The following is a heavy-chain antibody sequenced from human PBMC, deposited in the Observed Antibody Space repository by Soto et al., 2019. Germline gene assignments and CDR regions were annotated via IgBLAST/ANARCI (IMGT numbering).Heavy chain of an antibody. D-gene: IGHD1-1*01. V-gene: IGHV3-23*01. J-gene: IGHJ5*02. CDR2: IRGSGAGR. CDR1: VFPIDSYG. CDR3: AKSMMATTGANWLDP. Sequence: PWWSLRLSCLASVFPIDSYGMNWFRQAPGKGLQWVSSIRGSGAGRYYADSVKGRFTVSRDNSKNTVFLQMNSLRAEDTAIYYCAKSMMATTGANWLDPWGQGTLVTVSS.